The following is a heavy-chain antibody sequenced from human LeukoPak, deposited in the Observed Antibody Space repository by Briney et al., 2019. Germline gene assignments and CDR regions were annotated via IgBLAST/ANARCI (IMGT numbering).Heavy chain of an antibody. J-gene: IGHJ4*02. CDR2: FNPDSGGT. V-gene: IGHV1-2*02. CDR3: ARTLPYYYDSSGYYPY. D-gene: IGHD3-22*01. CDR1: GYTFTGYY. Sequence: ASVKVSCKASGYTFTGYYMHWVRQAPGQGLEWMGWFNPDSGGTNYAQKFQGRVTMTRDTSISTAYMELSRLRSDDTAVYYCARTLPYYYDSSGYYPYWGQGTLVTVSS.